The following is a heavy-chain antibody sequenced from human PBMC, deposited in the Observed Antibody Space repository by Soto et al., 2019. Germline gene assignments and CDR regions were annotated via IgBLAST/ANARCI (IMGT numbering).Heavy chain of an antibody. Sequence: QVQLVQSGAEVKKPGSSVKVSCKASGDTFSSHAFTWVRQAPGQGLEWMGRIMPFVGTESHAEKSKGRVTISPDTSTGTCYSELSRLRSHDTAVYNCATAASIFGAASDYWGPGTRVLVSS. CDR1: GDTFSSHA. CDR3: ATAASIFGAASDY. V-gene: IGHV1-69*08. D-gene: IGHD3-3*01. CDR2: IMPFVGTE. J-gene: IGHJ4*02.